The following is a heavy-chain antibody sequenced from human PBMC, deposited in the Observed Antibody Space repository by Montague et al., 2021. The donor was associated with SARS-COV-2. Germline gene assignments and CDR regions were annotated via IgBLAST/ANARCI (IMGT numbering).Heavy chain of an antibody. Sequence: TLSLTCTVSGGSISSGSYYWSWIRQPAGKGLEWIGRIYTSGTTDYSFSLKSRVTISVDTSKNQFSLKLTSVTAADTAVYYCARAHSGSWAHLDTWGQGSLVTVSS. CDR3: ARAHSGSWAHLDT. D-gene: IGHD5-12*01. J-gene: IGHJ5*02. CDR1: GGSISSGSYY. CDR2: IYTSGTT. V-gene: IGHV4-61*02.